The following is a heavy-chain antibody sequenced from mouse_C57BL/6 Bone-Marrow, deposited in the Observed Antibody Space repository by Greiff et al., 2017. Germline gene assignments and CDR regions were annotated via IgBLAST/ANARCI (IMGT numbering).Heavy chain of an antibody. D-gene: IGHD2-4*01. CDR3: ARDEGLRAWFAY. CDR1: GFTFSSYA. J-gene: IGHJ3*01. CDR2: ISAGGSYT. V-gene: IGHV5-4*01. Sequence: EVQLLESGGDLVKPGGSLKLSCAASGFTFSSYAMSWVRQTPEKRLEWIATISAGGSYTYYPDNVKGRFTIYRDTATNTLDLQMSHLTSEDTAMYYCARDEGLRAWFAYWGQGTLVTVSA.